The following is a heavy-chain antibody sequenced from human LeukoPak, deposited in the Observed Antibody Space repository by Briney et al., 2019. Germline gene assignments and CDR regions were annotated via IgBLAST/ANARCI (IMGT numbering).Heavy chain of an antibody. J-gene: IGHJ4*02. V-gene: IGHV3-7*01. CDR1: GFTFSDYW. CDR2: LKQDGSEK. Sequence: GGSLRLSCAASGFTFSDYWMTWVRQAPGKGLEWVANLKQDGSEKDYVDSVKGRFTISRDNAKNSLYLQMDSLRVEDTAVYYCARKGGYSSGYYYWGQGTLVTVSS. CDR3: ARKGGYSSGYYY. D-gene: IGHD3-22*01.